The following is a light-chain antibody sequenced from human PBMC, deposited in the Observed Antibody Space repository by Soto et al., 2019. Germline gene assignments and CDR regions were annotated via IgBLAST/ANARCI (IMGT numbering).Light chain of an antibody. CDR1: QSVSSSY. CDR2: GAS. V-gene: IGKV3-20*01. J-gene: IGKJ1*01. CDR3: QQYDNSPWT. Sequence: EIVLTQSPGTLSLSPGEGATLSCRASQSVSSSYLAWYQQKPGQAPRLLIYGASSRSTGIPDRFSGGGSGTDFTHTISRLEPEELEVYYCQQYDNSPWTFGQGTKVEIK.